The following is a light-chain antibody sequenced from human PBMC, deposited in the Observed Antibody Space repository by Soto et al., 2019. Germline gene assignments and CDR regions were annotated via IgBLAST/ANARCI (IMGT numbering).Light chain of an antibody. CDR1: SGSIANNY. CDR3: QSYDSDFVV. Sequence: NFMLTQPHSVSESPGKTLSISCTRSSGSIANNYVQWYQHRPGSAPTTVIYENNQRLSGVPDRFSGSTDGSSSSASLTISGLQTEDEADYYCQSYDSDFVVFGGGTTLTVL. CDR2: ENN. V-gene: IGLV6-57*04. J-gene: IGLJ2*01.